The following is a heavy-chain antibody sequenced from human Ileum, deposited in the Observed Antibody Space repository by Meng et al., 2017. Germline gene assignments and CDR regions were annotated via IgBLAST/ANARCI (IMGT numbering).Heavy chain of an antibody. CDR1: VFTFNNSS. Sequence: EVQLVDSGGGPVKPGGSLRLSCAVSVFTFNNSSMNWVRQSPGKGLELVSSIRSTSTFIYYADSVKGRFAISRINAKNSLYLLMNSRRAEDTAVYYCARDFRGPTRIDYCGQGTLVTVSS. CDR3: ARDFRGPTRIDY. D-gene: IGHD5-24*01. J-gene: IGHJ4*02. V-gene: IGHV3-21*06. CDR2: IRSTSTFI.